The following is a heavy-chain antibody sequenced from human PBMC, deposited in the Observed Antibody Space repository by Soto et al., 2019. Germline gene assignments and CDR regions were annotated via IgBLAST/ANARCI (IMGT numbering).Heavy chain of an antibody. CDR2: IYYSRST. CDR1: GGSISSYY. V-gene: IGHV4-59*01. J-gene: IGHJ4*02. CDR3: AALMVYDFAYYFDY. Sequence: PSETLSLTCTVSGGSISSYYWSWIRQPPGKGLEWIGYIYYSRSTNYNPSLKSRVTISVDTSKNQFSLKLSSVTAADTAVYYCAALMVYDFAYYFDYWGQGTLVTVSS. D-gene: IGHD2-8*01.